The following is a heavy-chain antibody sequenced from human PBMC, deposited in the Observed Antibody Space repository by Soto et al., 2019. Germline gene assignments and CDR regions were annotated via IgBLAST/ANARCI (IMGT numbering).Heavy chain of an antibody. CDR2: ITSSGHVI. CDR3: ARERAPAARRYFDS. D-gene: IGHD2-2*01. V-gene: IGHV3-48*03. CDR1: GFTFSSYE. J-gene: IGHJ4*02. Sequence: EVQLVESGGGVVQPGGSLRLSCAASGFTFSSYEMNWVRQAPGKGLEWVAHITSSGHVIYYADSVKGRFTISRDNSRNALYLQMSSLRAGDTGLSYCARERAPAARRYFDSCGQGALVTVSS.